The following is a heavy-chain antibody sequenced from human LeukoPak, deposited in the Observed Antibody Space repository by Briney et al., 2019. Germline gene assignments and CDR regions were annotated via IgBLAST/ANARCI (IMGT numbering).Heavy chain of an antibody. D-gene: IGHD4-17*01. CDR2: ISGSGCNT. CDR1: GLTFSSYA. J-gene: IGHJ4*02. V-gene: IGHV3-23*01. CDR3: AKATTGDYPFDY. Sequence: GGSLRLPCAASGLTFSSYAMLWVRQAPGKGLEWVSAISGSGCNTYYADSVKGRFTISRDNSKNTLYLQMNSLRAEDTAVYYCAKATTGDYPFDYWGQGTLVTVSS.